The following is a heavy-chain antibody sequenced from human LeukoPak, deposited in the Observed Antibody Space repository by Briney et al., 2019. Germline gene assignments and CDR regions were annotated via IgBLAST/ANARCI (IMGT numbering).Heavy chain of an antibody. D-gene: IGHD6-25*01. Sequence: ASVKVSCKASGYTFTNYGISWVRQAPGQGLEWMGWISAYNGDTNYVQNFQGRVTMTTDTSTSTAYMELRSLRSDDTAVYYCARAALGSKFAFDIWGQGTIVTVSS. CDR1: GYTFTNYG. CDR2: ISAYNGDT. J-gene: IGHJ3*02. CDR3: ARAALGSKFAFDI. V-gene: IGHV1-18*01.